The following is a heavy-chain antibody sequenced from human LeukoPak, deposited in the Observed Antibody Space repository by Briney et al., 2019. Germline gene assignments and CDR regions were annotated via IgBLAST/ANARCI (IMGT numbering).Heavy chain of an antibody. CDR3: AKKEAMIRGVPYYYDF. V-gene: IGHV3-23*01. Sequence: GGSLRLSCSASGFTFSSYVMTWVRQAPGQGLEWVSAISGSGDATNYAASVKGRFTISRDNSKNTLYLQMNSLRAEDTAVYYCAKKEAMIRGVPYYYDFWGQGTLVTVSS. D-gene: IGHD3-10*01. CDR2: ISGSGDAT. J-gene: IGHJ4*02. CDR1: GFTFSSYV.